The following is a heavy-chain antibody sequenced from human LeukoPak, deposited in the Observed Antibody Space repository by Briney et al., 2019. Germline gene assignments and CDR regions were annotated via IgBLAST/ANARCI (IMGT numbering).Heavy chain of an antibody. D-gene: IGHD3-3*01. J-gene: IGHJ4*02. CDR2: IYTSGST. Sequence: SETLSLTSTVSGGSISSGSYYWSWIRQPAGKGLEWIGRIYTSGSTNYNPSLKSRVTISVDTSKNQFSLKLSSVTAADTAVYYCASSDFWSGYYTRFDYWGQGTLVTVSS. CDR1: GGSISSGSYY. V-gene: IGHV4-61*02. CDR3: ASSDFWSGYYTRFDY.